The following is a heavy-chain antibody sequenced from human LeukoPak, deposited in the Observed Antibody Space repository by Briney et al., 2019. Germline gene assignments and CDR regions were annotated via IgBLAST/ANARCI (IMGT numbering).Heavy chain of an antibody. D-gene: IGHD6-13*01. Sequence: SVKVSCKASGGTFSSYAISWVRQAPGQGLEWMGGIIPIFGTANYAQKFQGRVTITADKSTSTAYMELSSLRSEDTAVYYCARVRYSSSWKTGDYFDYWGQGTLVTVSS. CDR1: GGTFSSYA. J-gene: IGHJ4*02. V-gene: IGHV1-69*06. CDR2: IIPIFGTA. CDR3: ARVRYSSSWKTGDYFDY.